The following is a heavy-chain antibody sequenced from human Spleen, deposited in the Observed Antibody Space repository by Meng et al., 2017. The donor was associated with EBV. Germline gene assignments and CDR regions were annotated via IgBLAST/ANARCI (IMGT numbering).Heavy chain of an antibody. CDR1: VGSISGSSYY. CDR2: VYDSGHT. J-gene: IGHJ4*02. CDR3: ARQWVGDTLGFYDS. D-gene: IGHD1-26*01. V-gene: IGHV4-39*01. Sequence: QWHLTETCPGLWKPSAALSPPCTGSVGSISGSSYYWGWIRQTPERGLDWIGSVYDSGHTYYNPSLKGRVTISVETSTNQFSLKMSFVSAADTAKYYCARQWVGDTLGFYDSWGQGTLVTVSS.